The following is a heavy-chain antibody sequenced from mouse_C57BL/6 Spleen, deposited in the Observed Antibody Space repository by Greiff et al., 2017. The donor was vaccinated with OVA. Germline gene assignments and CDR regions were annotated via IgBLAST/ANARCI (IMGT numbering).Heavy chain of an antibody. CDR3: ARGIDYYGSSYPFDY. Sequence: QVQLQQSGAELVKPGASVKMSCKASGYTFTTYPIEWMKQNHGKSLEWIGNFHPYNDDTKYNEKFKGKATLTVEKSSSTVYLELSRLTSDDSAVYYGARGIDYYGSSYPFDYWGQGTTLTVSA. CDR1: GYTFTTYP. V-gene: IGHV1-47*01. J-gene: IGHJ2*01. CDR2: FHPYNDDT. D-gene: IGHD1-1*01.